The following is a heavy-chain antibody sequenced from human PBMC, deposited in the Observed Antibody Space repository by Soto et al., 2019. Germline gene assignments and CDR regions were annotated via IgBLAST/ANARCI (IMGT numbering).Heavy chain of an antibody. CDR3: AKDRYSSRWYAPYYYYGMDV. J-gene: IGHJ6*02. CDR1: GFTFSSYG. V-gene: IGHV3-30*18. D-gene: IGHD6-13*01. Sequence: QVQLVESGGGVVQPGRSLRLSCAASGFTFSSYGMHWVRQAPGKGLEWVAVISYDGSNNYYADSVKGRFTISRDNSKNTLDLQMNSLRAEDTAVYYCAKDRYSSRWYAPYYYYGMDVWGQGTTVTVSS. CDR2: ISYDGSNN.